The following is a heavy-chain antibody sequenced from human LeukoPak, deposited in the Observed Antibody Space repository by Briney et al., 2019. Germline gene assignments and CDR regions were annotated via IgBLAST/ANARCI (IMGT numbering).Heavy chain of an antibody. Sequence: SGPTLVKPTPTLTLTCTFSGFSLRTRGMYVGWIRQPPAKALEWLALIYWNDDKRYSPSLKSRLTITKDTSKNQVVLTMTNMDPVDTATYYCAHRNSDYRAFDIWGQGTMVTVSS. CDR2: IYWNDDK. V-gene: IGHV2-5*01. D-gene: IGHD4-11*01. J-gene: IGHJ3*02. CDR3: AHRNSDYRAFDI. CDR1: GFSLRTRGMY.